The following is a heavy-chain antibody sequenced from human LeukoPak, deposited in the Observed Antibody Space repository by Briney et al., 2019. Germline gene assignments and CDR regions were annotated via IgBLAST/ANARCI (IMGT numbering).Heavy chain of an antibody. V-gene: IGHV1-2*02. CDR1: GYTFTGYY. Sequence: ASVKVSCKASGYTFTGYYMHWVRQAPGQGLEWMGWINPNSGGTNYAQKFQGRVTMTRDTSISTAYMELSRLRSDDTAVYYCARARKTQGRAHYYDSRGRTNWFDPWGQGTLVTVSS. CDR2: INPNSGGT. D-gene: IGHD3-22*01. J-gene: IGHJ5*02. CDR3: ARARKTQGRAHYYDSRGRTNWFDP.